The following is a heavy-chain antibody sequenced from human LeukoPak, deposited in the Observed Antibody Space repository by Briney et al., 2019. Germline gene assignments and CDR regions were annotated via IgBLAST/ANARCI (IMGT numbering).Heavy chain of an antibody. CDR3: VREILYCSGGSCYRGPFDN. D-gene: IGHD2-15*01. V-gene: IGHV4-59*01. CDR1: GDSISSYY. Sequence: SETLSLTCTVSGDSISSYYWNWIRQPPGKGLEWIGYGHYSGSTNYNPSLKSRVTFSVDTSKNQFSLTLTSVTAADTAVYYCVREILYCSGGSCYRGPFDNWGQGTLVTVSA. J-gene: IGHJ4*02. CDR2: GHYSGST.